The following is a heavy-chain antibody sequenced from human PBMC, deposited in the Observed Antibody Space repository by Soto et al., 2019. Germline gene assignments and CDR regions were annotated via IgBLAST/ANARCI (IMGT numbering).Heavy chain of an antibody. D-gene: IGHD2-15*01. CDR3: ASPHPNCSGGSCYSRITPYYYYVMDV. J-gene: IGHJ6*02. V-gene: IGHV1-18*04. CDR1: GYTFTSYG. Sequence: SSVKVSCKASGYTFTSYGISWVRQAPGQGLEWMGRISAYNGNTNYAQKLQGRVTMTTDTSTSTAYMELRSLRSDDTAVYYCASPHPNCSGGSCYSRITPYYYYVMDVWG. CDR2: ISAYNGNT.